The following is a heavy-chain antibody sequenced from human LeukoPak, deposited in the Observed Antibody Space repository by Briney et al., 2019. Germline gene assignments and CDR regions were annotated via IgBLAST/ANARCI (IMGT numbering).Heavy chain of an antibody. D-gene: IGHD1-26*01. Sequence: SETLSLTCTVSGGSLSSYYWSWLRQPPGKGLEWIGYMYYSGSTNYNPSTNYNPSLKSRVTISVDTSKNQFSLKLSSVTAADTAVYYCARDVGATPGYFDYWGQGTLVTVSS. CDR1: GGSLSSYY. CDR3: ARDVGATPGYFDY. J-gene: IGHJ4*02. CDR2: MYYSGST. V-gene: IGHV4-59*01.